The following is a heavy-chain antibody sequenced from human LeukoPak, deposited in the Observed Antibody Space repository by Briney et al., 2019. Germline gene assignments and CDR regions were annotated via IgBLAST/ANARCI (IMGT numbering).Heavy chain of an antibody. D-gene: IGHD1-26*01. CDR1: GVSISSTNSY. J-gene: IGHJ4*02. CDR2: IYSSGST. V-gene: IGHV4-39*07. CDR3: ARKREGATTGIDY. Sequence: PSETLSLTCTVSGVSISSTNSYWGWIRQSPRTGLEWIGNIYSSGSTYYNPSLKSRVTISIDTSENQFSLKLPSVTAADTAVYYCARKREGATTGIDYWGQGTLVTVSS.